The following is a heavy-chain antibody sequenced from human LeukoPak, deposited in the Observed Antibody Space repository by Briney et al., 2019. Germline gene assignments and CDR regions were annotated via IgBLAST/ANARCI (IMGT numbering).Heavy chain of an antibody. CDR3: ARDIDRSSGYYRQRNWFDP. J-gene: IGHJ5*02. D-gene: IGHD3-22*01. CDR1: GGTFSSYA. Sequence: GASVKVSCKASGGTFSSYAISWVRQAPGQGLEWMGRIIPIFGTANYAQKFQGRVTITTDEPTSTAYMELSSLRSEDTAVYYCARDIDRSSGYYRQRNWFDPWGQGTLVTVSS. CDR2: IIPIFGTA. V-gene: IGHV1-69*05.